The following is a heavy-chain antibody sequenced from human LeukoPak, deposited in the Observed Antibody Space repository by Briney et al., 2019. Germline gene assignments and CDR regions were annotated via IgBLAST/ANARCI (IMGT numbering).Heavy chain of an antibody. D-gene: IGHD3-22*01. CDR2: IIPIFGTA. CDR3: ARVGGYYDSSGYSLFY. CDR1: GGTFSSYA. V-gene: IGHV1-69*06. J-gene: IGHJ4*02. Sequence: GASVKVSCKASGGTFSSYAISWVRQAPGQGLEWMGGIIPIFGTANYAQKFQGRVTITADKSTSTAYMELSSLRSEDTAVYYCARVGGYYDSSGYSLFYWGQGTLVTVSS.